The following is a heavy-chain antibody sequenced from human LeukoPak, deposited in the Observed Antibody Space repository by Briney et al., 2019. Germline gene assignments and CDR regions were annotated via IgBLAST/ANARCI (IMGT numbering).Heavy chain of an antibody. CDR2: INHSGST. D-gene: IGHD6-13*01. Sequence: SETLSLTCAVYGGSFSGYYWSWIRQPPGQGLEWIGEINHSGSTNYNPSLKSRVTISVDTSKNQFSLKLSSVTAADTAVYYCARRNLYSSSWDYFDYWGQGTLVTVSS. CDR1: GGSFSGYY. J-gene: IGHJ4*02. CDR3: ARRNLYSSSWDYFDY. V-gene: IGHV4-34*01.